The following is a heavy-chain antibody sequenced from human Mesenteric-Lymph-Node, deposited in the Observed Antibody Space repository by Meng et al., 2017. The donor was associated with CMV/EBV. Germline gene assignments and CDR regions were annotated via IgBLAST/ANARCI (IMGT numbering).Heavy chain of an antibody. CDR1: GFTFTKYD. Sequence: GGSLRLSCAVSGFTFTKYDMSWVRQAPGKGLEWVSTVSGSGDSTYSADSVKGRFTISRDNSKNTLYLQMSGLRAEDTALYYCAKKLGYYDSSGHYFDYWGQGTLVTVSS. CDR3: AKKLGYYDSSGHYFDY. J-gene: IGHJ4*02. D-gene: IGHD3-22*01. CDR2: VSGSGDST. V-gene: IGHV3-23*01.